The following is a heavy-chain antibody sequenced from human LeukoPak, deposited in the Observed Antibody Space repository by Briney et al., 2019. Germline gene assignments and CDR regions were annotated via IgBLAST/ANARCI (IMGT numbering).Heavy chain of an antibody. D-gene: IGHD2-15*01. Sequence: RGSLRLSCVASGFSFSSYAMSWVRQAPGKGLGWLSLISDSGESPPDADSAKGRFTISRDNAKNSLYLQMNSLRAEDTAVYYCARDVVVVAATKGTLNYFDYWGQGTLVTVSS. J-gene: IGHJ4*02. CDR2: ISDSGESP. CDR3: ARDVVVVAATKGTLNYFDY. V-gene: IGHV3-23*01. CDR1: GFSFSSYA.